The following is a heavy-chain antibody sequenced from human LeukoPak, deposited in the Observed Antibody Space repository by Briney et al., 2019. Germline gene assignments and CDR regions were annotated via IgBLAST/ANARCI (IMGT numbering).Heavy chain of an antibody. D-gene: IGHD3-22*01. J-gene: IGHJ4*02. CDR1: GGSISSYY. V-gene: IGHV4-59*01. Sequence: SETLSLTCTVSGGSISSYYWSWIRQPPGKGLEWIGYIYYGGSTNYNPSLKSRVTISVDTSKNQFSLKLSSVTAADTAVYYCARGYGGYYYGVDYWGQGTLVTVSS. CDR2: IYYGGST. CDR3: ARGYGGYYYGVDY.